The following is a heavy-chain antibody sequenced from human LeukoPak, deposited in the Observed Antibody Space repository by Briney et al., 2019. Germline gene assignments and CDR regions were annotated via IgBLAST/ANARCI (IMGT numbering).Heavy chain of an antibody. CDR3: ARVGGSDENWFDP. D-gene: IGHD1-26*01. CDR1: GFTFSDYY. Sequence: TGGSLRLSCAASGFTFSDYYMSWIRQAPGKGLEWVSYISSSSSYTNYADSVKGRFTISRDNAKNSLYLQMNSLRAEHTALYYCARVGGSDENWFDPWGQGTLVTVSS. CDR2: ISSSSSYT. J-gene: IGHJ5*02. V-gene: IGHV3-11*05.